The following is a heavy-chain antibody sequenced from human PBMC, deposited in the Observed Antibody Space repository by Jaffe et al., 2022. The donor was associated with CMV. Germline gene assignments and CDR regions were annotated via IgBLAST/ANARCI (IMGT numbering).Heavy chain of an antibody. CDR2: ISSSSSYT. D-gene: IGHD1-7*01. CDR3: ARSPADLTGTTFYNWFDP. J-gene: IGHJ5*02. Sequence: QVQLVESGGGLVKPGGSLRLSCAASGFTFSDYYMSWIRQAPGKGLEWVSYISSSSSYTNYADSVKGRFTISRDNAKNSLYLQMNSLRAEDTAVYYCARSPADLTGTTFYNWFDPWGQGTLVTVSS. CDR1: GFTFSDYY. V-gene: IGHV3-11*06.